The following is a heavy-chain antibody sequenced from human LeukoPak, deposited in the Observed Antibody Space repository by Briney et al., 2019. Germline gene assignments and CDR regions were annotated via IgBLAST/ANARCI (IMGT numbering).Heavy chain of an antibody. V-gene: IGHV4-59*01. CDR2: IYYSGST. CDR3: ARLDIVVVPVTQYYFDY. D-gene: IGHD2-2*03. J-gene: IGHJ4*02. CDR1: GGSISSYY. Sequence: SETLSLTCTVSGGSISSYYWSWIRQPPGKGLEWIGYIYYSGSTNYNPSLKSRVTISVDTSKNQFSLKLSSVTAADTAVYYCARLDIVVVPVTQYYFDYWGQGTLVTVSS.